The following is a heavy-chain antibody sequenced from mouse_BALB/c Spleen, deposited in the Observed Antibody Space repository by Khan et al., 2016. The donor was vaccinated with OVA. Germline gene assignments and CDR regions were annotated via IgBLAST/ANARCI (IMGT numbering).Heavy chain of an antibody. Sequence: VQLQQSGAELARPGASVKMSCKASGYTFTSYTIHWIKKRPGQGLEWIGYINPSNGYTNYNQKFKDKATLTTDKSSTTAYLQLSSLTSDASAVFSCVRDGAYHRNDGWFAYWGQGTLVTVSA. J-gene: IGHJ3*01. CDR3: VRDGAYHRNDGWFAY. D-gene: IGHD2-14*01. V-gene: IGHV1-4*01. CDR1: GYTFTSYT. CDR2: INPSNGYT.